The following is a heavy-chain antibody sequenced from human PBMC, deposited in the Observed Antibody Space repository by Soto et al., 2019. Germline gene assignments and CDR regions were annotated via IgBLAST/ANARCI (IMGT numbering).Heavy chain of an antibody. CDR3: ARYCRSTSCYDY. Sequence: LRLSFAASGXSFSNYAMHWVRQAPGKGLEWVAVISYDGRDKYYEDSVKGRYTISRDKSKNTLFLQMNSLRAEDTAVYYCARYCRSTSCYDYWGQGTLVTVSS. D-gene: IGHD2-2*01. J-gene: IGHJ4*02. CDR2: ISYDGRDK. CDR1: GXSFSNYA. V-gene: IGHV3-30*03.